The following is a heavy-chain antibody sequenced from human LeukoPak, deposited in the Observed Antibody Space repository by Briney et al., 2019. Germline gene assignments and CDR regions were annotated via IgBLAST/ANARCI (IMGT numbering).Heavy chain of an antibody. CDR1: GFTLTGYY. V-gene: IGHV1-2*02. Sequence: ASVKVSCKASGFTLTGYYMHWVRQDPRQGLQWMGWIKPNSGDTDYAQKFQGRVTMTRDTSISTVYMELSSLRSEDTAVYYCARRWWPYYYMDVWGKGTTVTVSS. J-gene: IGHJ6*03. D-gene: IGHD2-15*01. CDR2: IKPNSGDT. CDR3: ARRWWPYYYMDV.